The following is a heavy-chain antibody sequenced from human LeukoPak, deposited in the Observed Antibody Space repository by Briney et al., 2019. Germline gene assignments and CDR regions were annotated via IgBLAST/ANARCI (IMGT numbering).Heavy chain of an antibody. V-gene: IGHV3-21*01. CDR1: GFTFSSYS. D-gene: IGHD5-24*01. Sequence: PGGSLRLSCAASGFTFSSYSMNWVRQAPGKGLEWVSSISSSSSYIYYADSVKGRFTISRDNATNSLYLQMNSLRAEDTAVYYCARLKMATISFDYWGQGTLVTVSS. CDR3: ARLKMATISFDY. J-gene: IGHJ4*02. CDR2: ISSSSSYI.